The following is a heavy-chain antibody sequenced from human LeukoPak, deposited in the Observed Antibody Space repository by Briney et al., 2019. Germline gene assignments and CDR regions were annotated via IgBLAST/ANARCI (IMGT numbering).Heavy chain of an antibody. V-gene: IGHV3-66*01. CDR3: ARDLISGPATHDS. J-gene: IGHJ4*02. CDR2: IYSGGST. CDR1: GFTFSSYS. D-gene: IGHD2-15*01. Sequence: GGSLRLSCAASGFTFSSYSMNWVRQAPGKGLEWVSVIYSGGSTYFADSVKGRFTISRDNSKNTLSLQMNSLRAEDTAVYYCARDLISGPATHDSWGQGALVTVSS.